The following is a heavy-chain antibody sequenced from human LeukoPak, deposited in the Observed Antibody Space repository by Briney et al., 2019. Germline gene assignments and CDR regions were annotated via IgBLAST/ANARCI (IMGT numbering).Heavy chain of an antibody. CDR1: GFTFGDYA. Sequence: GGSLRLSCTASGFTFGDYAMGWVRQAPGKGLEWVGFIRSKAYGGTTEYAASVNARFTISRDESKSIAYLETNSLKTEDTPVYYCTRVGNYYDSTGSEYYLDYWGQGTLVTVSS. J-gene: IGHJ4*02. V-gene: IGHV3-49*04. CDR3: TRVGNYYDSTGSEYYLDY. CDR2: IRSKAYGGTT. D-gene: IGHD3-22*01.